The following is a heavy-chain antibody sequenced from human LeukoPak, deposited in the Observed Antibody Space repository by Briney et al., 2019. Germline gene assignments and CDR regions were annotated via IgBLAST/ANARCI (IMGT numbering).Heavy chain of an antibody. Sequence: ASVKVSCKASGYTFTGYYMHWVRQAPGQGLEWMGWINPNSGGTNYAQKFQGRVTMTRDTSISIAYMELSRLRSDDTAVYYCARVGLLWFGYGMDVWGQGTTVTVSS. CDR2: INPNSGGT. V-gene: IGHV1-2*02. D-gene: IGHD3-10*01. J-gene: IGHJ6*02. CDR1: GYTFTGYY. CDR3: ARVGLLWFGYGMDV.